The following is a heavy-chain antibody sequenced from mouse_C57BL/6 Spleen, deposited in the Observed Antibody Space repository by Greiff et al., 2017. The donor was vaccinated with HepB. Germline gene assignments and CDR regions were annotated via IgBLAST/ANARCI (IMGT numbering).Heavy chain of an antibody. D-gene: IGHD2-5*01. J-gene: IGHJ4*01. CDR1: GYTFTSYG. CDR3: ARGNSKGYAMDY. Sequence: QVQLKESGAELARPGASVKLSCKASGYTFTSYGISWVKQRTGQGLEWIGEIYPRSGNTYYNEKFKGKATLTADKSSSTAYMELRSLTSEDSAVYFCARGNSKGYAMDYWGQGTSVTVSS. CDR2: IYPRSGNT. V-gene: IGHV1-81*01.